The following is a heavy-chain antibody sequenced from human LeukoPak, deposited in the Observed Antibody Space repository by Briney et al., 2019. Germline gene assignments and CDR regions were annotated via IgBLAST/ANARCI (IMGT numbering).Heavy chain of an antibody. CDR2: ISSSGSTI. D-gene: IGHD5-18*01. CDR3: ARDVDTATDY. Sequence: GGSLRLSCAASGFTFSSYEVNWVRQAPGKGLEWVSYISSSGSTIYYADSVKGRFTISRDNAKNSLYLQMNSLRAEDTAVYYCARDVDTATDYWGQGTLVTVSS. V-gene: IGHV3-48*03. J-gene: IGHJ4*02. CDR1: GFTFSSYE.